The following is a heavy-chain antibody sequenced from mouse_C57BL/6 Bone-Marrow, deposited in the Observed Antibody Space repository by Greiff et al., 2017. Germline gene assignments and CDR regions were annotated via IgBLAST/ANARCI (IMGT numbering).Heavy chain of an antibody. V-gene: IGHV1-26*01. D-gene: IGHD1-1*01. CDR3: ARHGSSLLWYFEV. Sequence: EVQLQQSGPELVKPGASVKISCKASGYTFTDYYMNWVKQSHGKSLEWIGDINPNNGGTSYNQKFKGKATLTVDKSSSTAYMELRSLTSEDSAVYYCARHGSSLLWYFEVWGTGTTVTVSS. CDR1: GYTFTDYY. J-gene: IGHJ1*03. CDR2: INPNNGGT.